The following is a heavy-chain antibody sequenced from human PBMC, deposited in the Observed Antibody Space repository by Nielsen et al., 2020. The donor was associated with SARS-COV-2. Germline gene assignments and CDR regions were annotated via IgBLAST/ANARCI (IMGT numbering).Heavy chain of an antibody. CDR2: IRSKANNYAT. D-gene: IGHD1-14*01. CDR1: GFTFSGSA. J-gene: IGHJ3*02. CDR3: ARISPIPDPYYDAFDI. V-gene: IGHV3-73*01. Sequence: GESLKISCAASGFTFSGSAMHWVRKASGKGLEWVGRIRSKANNYATAYAASVKGRFTISRDDSKNTAYLQMNSLKIEDTGVYYCARISPIPDPYYDAFDIWGQGTMVTVSS.